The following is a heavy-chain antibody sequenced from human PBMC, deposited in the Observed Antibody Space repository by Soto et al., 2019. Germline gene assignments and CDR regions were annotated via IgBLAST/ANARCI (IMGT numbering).Heavy chain of an antibody. CDR2: IFSNDEK. CDR1: GFSLSNARMG. Sequence: QVTLKESGPVLVKPTETLTLTCTVSGFSLSNARMGVSWIRQPPGKALEWLAHIFSNDEKSYSTSLKSRLNISKDTSKSQVVLTMTNMDPVDTATSYCARTPEEYDYIWGSYRYGWFDPWGQGTLVTFSS. CDR3: ARTPEEYDYIWGSYRYGWFDP. J-gene: IGHJ5*02. V-gene: IGHV2-26*01. D-gene: IGHD3-16*02.